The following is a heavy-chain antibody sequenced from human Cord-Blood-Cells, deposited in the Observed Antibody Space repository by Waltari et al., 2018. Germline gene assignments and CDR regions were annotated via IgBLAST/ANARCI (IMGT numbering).Heavy chain of an antibody. CDR3: ARVGYSSSWYPFDY. J-gene: IGHJ4*02. V-gene: IGHV1-2*04. CDR1: GYTFTGYY. CDR2: IDPNSGGT. D-gene: IGHD6-13*01. Sequence: QVQLVQSGAEVKKPGASVKVSCKASGYTFTGYYMHWVRQAPGQGLEWMVLIDPNSGGTNYAQKFQGWVTMTRDTSSSTAYMELSRLRSDDTAVYYCARVGYSSSWYPFDYWGQGTLVTVSS.